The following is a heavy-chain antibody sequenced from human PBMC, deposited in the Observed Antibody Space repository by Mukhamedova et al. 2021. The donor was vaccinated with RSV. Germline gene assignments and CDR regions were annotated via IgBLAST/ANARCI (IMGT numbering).Heavy chain of an antibody. Sequence: GLEWVSYISSSGSTIYYADSVKGRFTISRDNAKNSLYLQMNSLRAEDTAVYYCARESCSGGSCYRPGPEGVDYWGQGTLVTVPS. J-gene: IGHJ4*02. D-gene: IGHD2-15*01. CDR2: ISSSGSTI. V-gene: IGHV3-48*03. CDR3: ARESCSGGSCYRPGPEGVDY.